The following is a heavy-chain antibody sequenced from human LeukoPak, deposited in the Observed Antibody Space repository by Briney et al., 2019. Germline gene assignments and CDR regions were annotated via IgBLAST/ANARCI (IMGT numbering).Heavy chain of an antibody. V-gene: IGHV3-48*04. J-gene: IGHJ5*02. Sequence: GGSLRLSCAASGFTFSSYNMNWVRQAPGKGLEWVSYISSSSSTIYYADSVKGRFTISRDNAKNSLYLQMNSLRAEDTAVYCCARGMLWFGDNFDPWGQGTLVTVSS. CDR1: GFTFSSYN. CDR2: ISSSSSTI. D-gene: IGHD3-10*01. CDR3: ARGMLWFGDNFDP.